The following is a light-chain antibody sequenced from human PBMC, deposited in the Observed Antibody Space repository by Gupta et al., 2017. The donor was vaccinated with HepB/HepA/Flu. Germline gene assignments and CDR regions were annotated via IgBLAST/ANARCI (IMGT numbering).Light chain of an antibody. CDR3: AAWDSSSSAQV. V-gene: IGLV10-54*04. Sequence: QAGLTQPPSVSQGLRQTATRTCTGTSNHVGNQGAPWLQQHQGPPPKLLSYKNNNRPAGISESVSAARSGTTAAVTITGLQQEDEADYYCAAWDSSSSAQVFGGGTKRTVL. CDR1: SNHVGNQG. CDR2: KNN. J-gene: IGLJ2*01.